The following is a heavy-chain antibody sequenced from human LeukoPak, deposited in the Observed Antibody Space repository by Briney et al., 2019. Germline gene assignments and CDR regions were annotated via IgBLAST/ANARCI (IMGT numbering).Heavy chain of an antibody. CDR2: ISYDGSNK. CDR3: AKDRWDSGGWYLGYYFDY. Sequence: PGRSLRLSCTASGFTFSAYGIHWVRQAPGKGLEWVAVISYDGSNKYYADSVKGRFTISRDNSKNTLYPQMNSLRAEDTAVYYCAKDRWDSGGWYLGYYFDYWGQGTLVTVSS. V-gene: IGHV3-30*18. CDR1: GFTFSAYG. J-gene: IGHJ4*02. D-gene: IGHD6-19*01.